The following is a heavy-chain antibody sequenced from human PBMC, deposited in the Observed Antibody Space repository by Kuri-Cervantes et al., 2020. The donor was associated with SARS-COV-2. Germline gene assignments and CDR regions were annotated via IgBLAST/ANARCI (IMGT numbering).Heavy chain of an antibody. D-gene: IGHD3-16*02. Sequence: ASVKVSCKASGYTFTSYAMHWVRQAPGQRLEWMGWINAGNGNTKYSQKFQGRVTMTRDTSISTAYMELSRLRSDDTAVYYCARDIVDSTTRVYYYYGMDVWGQGTTVTVSS. CDR1: GYTFTSYA. V-gene: IGHV1-3*01. CDR3: ARDIVDSTTRVYYYYGMDV. CDR2: INAGNGNT. J-gene: IGHJ6*02.